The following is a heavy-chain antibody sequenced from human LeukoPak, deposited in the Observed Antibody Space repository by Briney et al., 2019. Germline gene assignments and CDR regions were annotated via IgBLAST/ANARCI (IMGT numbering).Heavy chain of an antibody. CDR1: GFTFSSYG. D-gene: IGHD3-10*01. V-gene: IGHV3-30*18. CDR3: AKDAFGEYYYMDV. Sequence: PGGSLRLSCAASGFTFSSYGMHWVRQAPGKGLEWVAVISYDGSNKYYADSVKGRFTISRDNSKNTLYLQMNSLRAEDTAVYYCAKDAFGEYYYMDVWGKGTTVRLL. J-gene: IGHJ6*03. CDR2: ISYDGSNK.